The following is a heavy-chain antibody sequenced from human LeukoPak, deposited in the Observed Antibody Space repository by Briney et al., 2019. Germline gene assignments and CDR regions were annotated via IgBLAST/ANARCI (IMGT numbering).Heavy chain of an antibody. CDR3: ARASSGSHGDY. CDR1: GFNFNTYT. Sequence: GGSLRLSCAASGFNFNTYTMNWVRQAPGKGLEWVSSISSDSSYIYYADAVHGRFTVSRDNAKYSLYLQMNSLRAEDTAVYYCARASSGSHGDYWGQGTLVTVSS. J-gene: IGHJ4*02. D-gene: IGHD1-26*01. V-gene: IGHV3-21*01. CDR2: ISSDSSYI.